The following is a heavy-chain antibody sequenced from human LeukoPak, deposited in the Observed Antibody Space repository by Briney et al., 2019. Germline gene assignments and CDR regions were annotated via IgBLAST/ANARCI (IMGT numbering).Heavy chain of an antibody. Sequence: SETLSLTCTVSGGSISSSNYYWGWIRQPPGKGLEWIGSIYYSGRTYYNPSLKSRVSISVDKSKNQFSLKLSSVTAADTAVYYCARGEVRQLAYWGQGTLVIVSS. CDR3: ARGEVRQLAY. V-gene: IGHV4-39*07. D-gene: IGHD6-13*01. J-gene: IGHJ4*02. CDR1: GGSISSSNYY. CDR2: IYYSGRT.